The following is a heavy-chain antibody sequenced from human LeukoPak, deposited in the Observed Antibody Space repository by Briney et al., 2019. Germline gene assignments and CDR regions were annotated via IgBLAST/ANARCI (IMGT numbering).Heavy chain of an antibody. CDR1: GGTFSSYA. V-gene: IGHV1-69*01. CDR2: IIPIFGTA. CDR3: ARNPSNPGVSIDY. J-gene: IGHJ4*02. D-gene: IGHD4-11*01. Sequence: SVKVSCKASGGTFSSYAISWVRQAPGQGLEWMGGIIPIFGTANYAQKFQGRVTITADESTSTAYMELSSLRSEDTAVYYCARNPSNPGVSIDYWGQGTLVTVSS.